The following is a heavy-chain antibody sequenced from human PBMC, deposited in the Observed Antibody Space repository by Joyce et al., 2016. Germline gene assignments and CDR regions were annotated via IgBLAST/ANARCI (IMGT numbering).Heavy chain of an antibody. CDR3: ARENSDTSDYGGIAI. Sequence: QVQLVESGGGVVQPGRSLRLSCAASGFTFSSYGMHWVRQAPGKGLEWVAVIWDDGSNKYYADSVQGRFSISRDNSKNTVSLQMNSLRAEDTAVYYCARENSDTSDYGGIAIWGQGTMVTVSS. V-gene: IGHV3-33*01. CDR2: IWDDGSNK. J-gene: IGHJ3*02. D-gene: IGHD3-22*01. CDR1: GFTFSSYG.